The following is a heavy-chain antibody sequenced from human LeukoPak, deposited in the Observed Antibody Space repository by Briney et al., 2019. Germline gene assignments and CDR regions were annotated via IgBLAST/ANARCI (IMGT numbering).Heavy chain of an antibody. CDR3: ARDRGGDYSNYFYYYGMDV. D-gene: IGHD4-11*01. V-gene: IGHV4-31*03. J-gene: IGHJ6*02. CDR2: IYYSGSA. Sequence: SETLSLTCTVSGGSVSSGGYYWNWIRQHPGKGLEWIGYIYYSGSAYYNPSFKSRVTISVDTSKNQFSLKLSSVTAADTAVYYCARDRGGDYSNYFYYYGMDVWGQGTTVTVSS. CDR1: GGSVSSGGYY.